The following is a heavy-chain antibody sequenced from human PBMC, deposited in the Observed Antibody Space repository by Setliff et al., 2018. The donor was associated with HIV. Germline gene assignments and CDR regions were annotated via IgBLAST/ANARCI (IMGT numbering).Heavy chain of an antibody. CDR1: GVTFNSLA. J-gene: IGHJ3*02. CDR2: ISGGGTAT. CDR3: AREAHAFDI. V-gene: IGHV3-23*01. Sequence: GGSLRLSCAASGVTFNSLAMTWVRQAPGKGLEWVSVISGGGTATYYAASVKGRFTVSRDNSNKTMYLQMNSLRAEDTALYYCAREAHAFDIWGQGTMVTVS.